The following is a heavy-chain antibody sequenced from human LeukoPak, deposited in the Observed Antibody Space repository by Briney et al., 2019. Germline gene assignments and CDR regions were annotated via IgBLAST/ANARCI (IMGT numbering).Heavy chain of an antibody. CDR3: ARAYPTYYYDSSGYYFDY. D-gene: IGHD3-22*01. J-gene: IGHJ4*02. CDR2: INPNGGGT. V-gene: IGHV1-2*02. Sequence: ASVKVSCKAAGYTFTGYYMHWVPQAPGQGLGGRGWINPNGGGTNYAQKFQGRVTMTRGTSISTAYMELSRLRSDDTAVYYCARAYPTYYYDSSGYYFDYWGQGTLVTVSS. CDR1: GYTFTGYY.